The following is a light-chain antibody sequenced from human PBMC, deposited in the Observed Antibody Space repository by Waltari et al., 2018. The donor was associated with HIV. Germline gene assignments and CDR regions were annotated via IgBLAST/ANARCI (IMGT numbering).Light chain of an antibody. V-gene: IGLV2-14*03. CDR2: DVS. J-gene: IGLJ3*02. CDR3: SSYTSSSTLWV. CDR1: SSDVGGYNY. Sequence: QSALTQPASVSGSPGQSITISCTGTSSDVGGYNYVSWYHQHPGKAPKLMIYDVSNRPSGVSNLFSGSKSGNTASLTISGLQAEDEADYYCSSYTSSSTLWVFGGGTKLTVL.